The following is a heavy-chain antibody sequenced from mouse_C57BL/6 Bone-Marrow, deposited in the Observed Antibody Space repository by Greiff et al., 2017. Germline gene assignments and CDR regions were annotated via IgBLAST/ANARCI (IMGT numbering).Heavy chain of an antibody. CDR3: AIYYGYDWYFDV. D-gene: IGHD2-2*01. V-gene: IGHV1-4*01. Sequence: VQLQQSGAELARPGASVKMSCKASGYTFTSYTMHWVKQRPGQGLEWIGYINPSSGYTKYNQKFKDKATLTADKSSSTAYMQLSSLTSEDSAVYYCAIYYGYDWYFDVWGTGITVTVSS. CDR1: GYTFTSYT. CDR2: INPSSGYT. J-gene: IGHJ1*03.